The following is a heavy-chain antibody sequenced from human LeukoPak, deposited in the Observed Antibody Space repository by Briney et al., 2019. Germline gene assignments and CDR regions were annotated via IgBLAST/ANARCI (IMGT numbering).Heavy chain of an antibody. Sequence: QPGGSLRLSCAASGFTFSSYAMSWVRQAPGKGLEWVSAISGSGGSTYYADSVKGRFTISRDNSKNTLYLQMNSLRAEDTAVYYCAKAPWRDDWRHRDAFDIWGQGTMVTVSS. V-gene: IGHV3-23*01. CDR3: AKAPWRDDWRHRDAFDI. D-gene: IGHD3-9*01. J-gene: IGHJ3*02. CDR1: GFTFSSYA. CDR2: ISGSGGST.